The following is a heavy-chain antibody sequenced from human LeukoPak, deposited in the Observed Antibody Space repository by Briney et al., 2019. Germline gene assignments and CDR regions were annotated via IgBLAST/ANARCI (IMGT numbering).Heavy chain of an antibody. J-gene: IGHJ5*02. Sequence: GASVKVSCKVSGYTLTELSMHWMRQAPGKGLEWMGGFDPEDGETIYAQKFQGRVTVTEDTSTDTAYMELSSLRSEDTAVYYCATENDFWSGRQHNWFDPWGQGTLVTVSS. CDR3: ATENDFWSGRQHNWFDP. CDR2: FDPEDGET. D-gene: IGHD3-3*01. CDR1: GYTLTELS. V-gene: IGHV1-24*01.